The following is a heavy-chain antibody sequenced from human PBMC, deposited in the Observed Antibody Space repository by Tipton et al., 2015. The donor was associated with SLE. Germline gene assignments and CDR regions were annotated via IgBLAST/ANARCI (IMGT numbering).Heavy chain of an antibody. CDR3: ARRYAGEGDY. D-gene: IGHD7-27*01. CDR2: ITVYNGNT. Sequence: QVQLVQSGAEVKKPGASVKVSCRASGYTFIRYGISWVRQAPGQGLEWMGWITVYNGNTNYAEKFQGRLTLTTDTSTSTAYMELRSLRSDDTAVYYCARRYAGEGDYWGQGTLVTVSS. CDR1: GYTFIRYG. V-gene: IGHV1-18*01. J-gene: IGHJ4*02.